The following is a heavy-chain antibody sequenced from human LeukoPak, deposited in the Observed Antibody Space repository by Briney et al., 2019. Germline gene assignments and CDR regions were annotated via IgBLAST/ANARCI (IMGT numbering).Heavy chain of an antibody. V-gene: IGHV3-23*01. CDR1: GFTFSSYA. CDR2: ISGSGGST. D-gene: IGHD2-8*01. Sequence: GGSLRLSCAASGFTFSSYAMSWVRQAPGKGLEWVSAISGSGGSTYYADSVKGRFTIPRDNSKNTLYLQMNSLRAEDTAVYYCAKALAVLMVYATPFDYWGQGTLVTVSS. CDR3: AKALAVLMVYATPFDY. J-gene: IGHJ4*02.